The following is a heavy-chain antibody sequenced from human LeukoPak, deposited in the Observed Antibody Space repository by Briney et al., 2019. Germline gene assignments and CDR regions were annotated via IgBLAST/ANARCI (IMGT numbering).Heavy chain of an antibody. J-gene: IGHJ6*03. CDR1: GFIFSNYA. Sequence: PGGSLRLSCATSGFIFSNYAVNWVRQAPGKGLEWVSSISGSSSYIYYADSLKGRFIISRDNAKNSLSLQMNSLRAEDTAVYYCARSFLGQVTADYMDVWGNGTTVTVSS. CDR3: ARSFLGQVTADYMDV. V-gene: IGHV3-21*01. D-gene: IGHD3/OR15-3a*01. CDR2: ISGSSSYI.